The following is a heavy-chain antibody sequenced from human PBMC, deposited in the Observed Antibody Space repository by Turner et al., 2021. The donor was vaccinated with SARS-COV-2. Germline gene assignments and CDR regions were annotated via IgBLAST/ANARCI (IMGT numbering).Heavy chain of an antibody. CDR2: ISYDGSNK. CDR3: AKGLGDYIHY. D-gene: IGHD4-17*01. V-gene: IGHV3-30*18. J-gene: IGHJ4*02. Sequence: VQLVESGGGVVKPGRSIRPSCAASGFTFSSYGMHWVRQAPGKGLEWVAVISYDGSNKYYADSVKGRFTISRDNSKNTLYLQMNSLRAEDAAVYYCAKGLGDYIHYWGQGTLVTVSS. CDR1: GFTFSSYG.